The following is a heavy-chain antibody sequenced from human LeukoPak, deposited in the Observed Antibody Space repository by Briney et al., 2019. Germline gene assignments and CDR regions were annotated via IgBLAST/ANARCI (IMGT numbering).Heavy chain of an antibody. CDR1: VYTFTGYY. CDR3: AVAPGDY. Sequence: GASVKLSCKSSVYTFTGYYIHWVRHAPGQGLEWMGWINPNNDYTYYAQKFQGRVTLTRDTSISTVYMELSGLTSDDTALYYCAVAPGDYWGQGTLVIVSA. CDR2: INPNNDYT. V-gene: IGHV1-2*02. D-gene: IGHD2-21*01. J-gene: IGHJ4*02.